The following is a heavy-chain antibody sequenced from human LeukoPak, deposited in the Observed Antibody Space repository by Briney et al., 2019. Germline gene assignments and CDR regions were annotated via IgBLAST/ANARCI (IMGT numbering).Heavy chain of an antibody. CDR1: GFTFDDYA. CDR2: ISWNSGSI. CDR3: AKGTRSSTSCSHGGY. J-gene: IGHJ4*02. V-gene: IGHV3-9*01. Sequence: PGRSLRLSCAASGFTFDDYAMHWVRLAPGKGLEWVSGISWNSGSIGYADSVKGRFTISRDNAKNSLYLQMNSLRAEDTALYYCAKGTRSSTSCSHGGYWGQGTLVTVSS. D-gene: IGHD2-2*01.